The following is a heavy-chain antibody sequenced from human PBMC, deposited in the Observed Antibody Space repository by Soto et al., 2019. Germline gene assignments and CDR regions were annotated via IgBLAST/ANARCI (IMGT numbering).Heavy chain of an antibody. J-gene: IGHJ4*02. CDR1: GFTFTAYV. V-gene: IGHV3-23*01. CDR2: ISGGGGNK. CDR3: AKGAVVGSRVYFAY. Sequence: GSLRLSCAASGFTFTAYVTSWVRQAPGKGLEWVSGISGGGGNKYYADSVKGRFTISRDNSKNTLFLQMESLRAEDTAVYYCAKGAVVGSRVYFAYGGQGALVTV. D-gene: IGHD2-15*01.